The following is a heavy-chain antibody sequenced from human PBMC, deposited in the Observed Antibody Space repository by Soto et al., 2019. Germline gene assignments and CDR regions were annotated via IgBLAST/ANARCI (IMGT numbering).Heavy chain of an antibody. CDR2: IYYSGST. Sequence: SETLSLTCTVSGGSISSGDYYWSWIRQPPGKGLEWIGYIYYSGSTYYNPSLKSRVTISVDTSKNQFSLRLSSVTAADTAVYYCARDQDCSSTSCYPTAPYGMDVWGQGTTVTVSS. V-gene: IGHV4-30-4*01. D-gene: IGHD2-2*01. J-gene: IGHJ6*02. CDR1: GGSISSGDYY. CDR3: ARDQDCSSTSCYPTAPYGMDV.